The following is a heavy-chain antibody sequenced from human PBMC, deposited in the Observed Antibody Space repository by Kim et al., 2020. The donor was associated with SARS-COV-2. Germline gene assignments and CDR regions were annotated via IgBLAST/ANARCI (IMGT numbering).Heavy chain of an antibody. CDR3: ARVILPTVDLCWYFDL. V-gene: IGHV4-61*01. CDR1: GGSVSSGSYY. D-gene: IGHD4-17*01. Sequence: SETLSLTCTVSGGSVSSGSYYWSWIRQPPGKGLEWIGYIYYSGSTNYNPSLKSRVTISVDTSKNQFSLKLSSVTAADTAVYYCARVILPTVDLCWYFDLWGRGTLVTVSS. CDR2: IYYSGST. J-gene: IGHJ2*01.